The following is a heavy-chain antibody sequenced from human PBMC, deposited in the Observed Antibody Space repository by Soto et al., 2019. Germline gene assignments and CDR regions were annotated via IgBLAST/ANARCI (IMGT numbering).Heavy chain of an antibody. V-gene: IGHV1-18*04. Sequence: QVHLVQSGAVVENPGASVKVSCKASGYTFTNFGITWVRQAPGQGLEWMGWITPYNGNANYPQKHQDRLSMTTDTSTTTAYMELRSLRSDDTAVYFCARAVMCGEAHLGPWGQGTRVTVSS. D-gene: IGHD4-17*01. CDR3: ARAVMCGEAHLGP. J-gene: IGHJ5*02. CDR1: GYTFTNFG. CDR2: ITPYNGNA.